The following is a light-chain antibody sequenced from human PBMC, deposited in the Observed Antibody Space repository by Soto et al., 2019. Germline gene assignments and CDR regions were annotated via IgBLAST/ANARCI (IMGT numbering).Light chain of an antibody. CDR3: QQYDIWPPT. V-gene: IGKV3-15*01. J-gene: IGKJ1*01. CDR2: GAS. Sequence: IVMTQSPATLSVSPGERANLPCRASQSVGTKLAWYQQTPGQAPRLLIYGASNRATGIPARFTGSGSGTEFILTISSLQSEDFAVYYCQQYDIWPPTFGQGTKVDIK. CDR1: QSVGTK.